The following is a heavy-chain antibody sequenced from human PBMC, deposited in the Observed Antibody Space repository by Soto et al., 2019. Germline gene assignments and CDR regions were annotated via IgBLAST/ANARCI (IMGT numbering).Heavy chain of an antibody. CDR3: ARVTAAMQNWLDP. CDR1: GCSISSLDYF. Sequence: PSESLSLPCRVSGCSISSLDYFWSWIRQPPGKGLEWIGFIYHTGTTYYNPSLRSRVTISIDTSKSQFSMKLNSVTAADTAVYYCARVTAAMQNWLDPWGQGTLVTVSS. CDR2: IYHTGTT. D-gene: IGHD2-2*01. V-gene: IGHV4-30-4*01. J-gene: IGHJ5*02.